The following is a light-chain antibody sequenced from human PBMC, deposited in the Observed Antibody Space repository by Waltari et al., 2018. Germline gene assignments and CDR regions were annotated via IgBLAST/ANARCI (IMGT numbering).Light chain of an antibody. Sequence: EIVLTQSPGTLSLSPGERATLSCRASQRVGGSLAWYQQKAGQSPRRLIYGASSRATGIPDRFSGSGSGTDFSLTISRLEPEDFAVYYCQHYVSLPATFGQGTKVEIK. CDR3: QHYVSLPAT. CDR1: QRVGGS. V-gene: IGKV3-20*01. CDR2: GAS. J-gene: IGKJ1*01.